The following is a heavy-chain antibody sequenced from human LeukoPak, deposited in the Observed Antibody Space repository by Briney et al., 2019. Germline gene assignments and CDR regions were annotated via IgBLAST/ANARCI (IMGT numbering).Heavy chain of an antibody. Sequence: ASVKVSCKDSGCTSTSYGISWVRQALGQGLEWMGWISAYNGNTNYAQKLQGRVTMTTDTSTSTAYMELRSLRSDDTAVYYCARDATMVRGVIIDWGQGTLVTVSS. CDR1: GCTSTSYG. CDR3: ARDATMVRGVIID. J-gene: IGHJ4*02. D-gene: IGHD3-10*01. CDR2: ISAYNGNT. V-gene: IGHV1-18*01.